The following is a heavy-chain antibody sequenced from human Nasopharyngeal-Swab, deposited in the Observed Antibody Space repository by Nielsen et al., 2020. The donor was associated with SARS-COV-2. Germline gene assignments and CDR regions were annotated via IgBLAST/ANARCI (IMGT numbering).Heavy chain of an antibody. CDR2: TYYRSNRYN. Sequence: WIRQSQSRGLEWLGRTYYRSNRYNDYAVSVTSRITINPDTSKNQFSLHLNSVTPEDTAVYYCARARGAYGDYYYYYYKDVWGKGTTVTVSS. J-gene: IGHJ6*03. D-gene: IGHD4-17*01. V-gene: IGHV6-1*01. CDR3: ARARGAYGDYYYYYYKDV.